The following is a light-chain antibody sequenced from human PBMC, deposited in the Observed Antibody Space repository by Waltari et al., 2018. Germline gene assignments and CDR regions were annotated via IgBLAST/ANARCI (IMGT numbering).Light chain of an antibody. CDR3: QQRRDWPLT. J-gene: IGKJ4*01. CDR1: QSVTNY. V-gene: IGKV3-11*01. Sequence: DIVLTQSQATLSLSPGERASLSCRASQSVTNYLAWYQQKPGQAPRLLIYDTSNRATGIPARFSGSGFGTDFTLTISSLEPEDFAVYYCQQRRDWPLTFGGGTKVEIK. CDR2: DTS.